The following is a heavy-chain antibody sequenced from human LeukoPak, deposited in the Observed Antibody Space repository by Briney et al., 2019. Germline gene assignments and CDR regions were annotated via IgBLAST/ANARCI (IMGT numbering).Heavy chain of an antibody. J-gene: IGHJ5*02. D-gene: IGHD3-9*01. CDR2: INTNTGNP. Sequence: ASVKVSCKASGYTFTSYAMNWVRQAPGQGLEWMGWINTNTGNPTYAQGFTGRFVFSLDTSVSTAYLQISSLKAEDTAVYYCAREGELRYFDWLLSHNWFDPWGQGTLVTVSS. CDR3: AREGELRYFDWLLSHNWFDP. CDR1: GYTFTSYA. V-gene: IGHV7-4-1*02.